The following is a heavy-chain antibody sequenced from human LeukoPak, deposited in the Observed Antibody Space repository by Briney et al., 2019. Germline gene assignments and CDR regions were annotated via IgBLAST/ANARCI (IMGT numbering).Heavy chain of an antibody. CDR3: ARDPGSSSTNWYFDL. CDR1: GFTFSSYS. Sequence: GGSLRLSXAASGFTFSSYSMNWVRQAPGRGLEWVSSISSRTTYIYYADSVKGRFTISKDNAKNSLYLQMNSLRAEDTAVYYCARDPGSSSTNWYFDLWGRGTLVTVSS. CDR2: ISSRTTYI. V-gene: IGHV3-21*01. J-gene: IGHJ2*01. D-gene: IGHD6-13*01.